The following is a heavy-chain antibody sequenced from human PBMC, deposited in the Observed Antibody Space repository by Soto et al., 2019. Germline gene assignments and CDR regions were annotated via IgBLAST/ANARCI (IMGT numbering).Heavy chain of an antibody. CDR2: IRSKAYGGTT. CDR3: TRDGILGYCSSTSCYTRFDAFDI. Sequence: GGSLRLSCTASGFTFGDYAMSWFRQAPGKGLEWVGFIRSKAYGGTTEYAASVKGRFTISRDDSKSIAYLQMNSLKTEDTAVYYCTRDGILGYCSSTSCYTRFDAFDIWGQGTMVTVSS. V-gene: IGHV3-49*03. CDR1: GFTFGDYA. J-gene: IGHJ3*02. D-gene: IGHD2-2*02.